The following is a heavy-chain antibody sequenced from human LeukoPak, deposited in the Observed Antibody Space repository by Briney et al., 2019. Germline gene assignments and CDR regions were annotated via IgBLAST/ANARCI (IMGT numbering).Heavy chain of an antibody. CDR1: GGTFSSYA. J-gene: IGHJ6*02. D-gene: IGHD3-3*01. V-gene: IGHV1-69*13. CDR3: ARDINYDFWSGSNYYGMDV. Sequence: SVKVSCKASGGTFSSYAISWVRQAPGQGLEWMGGIIPIFGTANYAQKFQGRVTITADESTSTAYMELSSLRSEDTAVYYCARDINYDFWSGSNYYGMDVWGQGTTVTVSS. CDR2: IIPIFGTA.